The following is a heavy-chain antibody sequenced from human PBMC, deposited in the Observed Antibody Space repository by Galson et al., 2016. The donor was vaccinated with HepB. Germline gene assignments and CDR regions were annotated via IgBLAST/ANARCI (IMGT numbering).Heavy chain of an antibody. Sequence: SETLSLTCTVSDGSISSSSLSWGWIRQPPGKGLESIATVYRGKTYYNPSLESRVTISVGMSTDLLSLKLTSLTAADTGVYYCARAGLGTKASFDYWGQGTLITASS. D-gene: IGHD1-7*01. J-gene: IGHJ4*02. V-gene: IGHV4-39*01. CDR2: VYRGKT. CDR3: ARAGLGTKASFDY. CDR1: DGSISSSSLS.